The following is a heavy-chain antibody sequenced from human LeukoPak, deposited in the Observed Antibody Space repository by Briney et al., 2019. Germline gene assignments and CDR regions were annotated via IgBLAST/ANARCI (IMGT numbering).Heavy chain of an antibody. D-gene: IGHD1-1*01. CDR2: ISGDGGVI. Sequence: PGGSLRLSCAASGFTFSDNYMTWVRQAPGKGLEWLSYISGDGGVIQYADSVKGRFTISRDNAKNLLYLQMDSLRVEDTAIYYCARDPRTVRIWGQGTLVAVSS. V-gene: IGHV3-11*04. CDR1: GFTFSDNY. CDR3: ARDPRTVRI. J-gene: IGHJ4*02.